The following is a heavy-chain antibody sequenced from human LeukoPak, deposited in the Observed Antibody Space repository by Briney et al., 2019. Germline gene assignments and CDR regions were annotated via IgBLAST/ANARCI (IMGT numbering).Heavy chain of an antibody. V-gene: IGHV3-20*04. D-gene: IGHD6-19*01. CDR1: GFTFDDYG. Sequence: GGSLRLSWAASGFTFDDYGMSWVRQAPGKGLEWVSGINWNGGSTGYADSVKGRFTISRDNAKNSLYLQMNSLRAEDTALYYCARDGSGWYPYYFDYWGQGTLVTVSS. CDR3: ARDGSGWYPYYFDY. CDR2: INWNGGST. J-gene: IGHJ4*02.